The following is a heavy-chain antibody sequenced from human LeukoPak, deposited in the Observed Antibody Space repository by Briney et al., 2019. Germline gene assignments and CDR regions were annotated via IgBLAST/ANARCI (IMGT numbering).Heavy chain of an antibody. D-gene: IGHD2-15*01. Sequence: GGSLRLSCAASGFIFSSYGMHWVRQAPGKGLEWVAVISYDGSNKYYVDSVKGRFTISRDNPKNTLYLQMNSLRAEDTAVYYCAGGLLGCSGGSCYPTDYWGQGTLVTVSS. V-gene: IGHV3-30*03. CDR2: ISYDGSNK. CDR1: GFIFSSYG. J-gene: IGHJ4*02. CDR3: AGGLLGCSGGSCYPTDY.